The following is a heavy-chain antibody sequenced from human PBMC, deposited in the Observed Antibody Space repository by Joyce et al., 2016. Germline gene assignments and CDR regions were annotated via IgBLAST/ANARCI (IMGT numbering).Heavy chain of an antibody. D-gene: IGHD6-19*01. CDR2: ITNSGVT. J-gene: IGHJ4*02. V-gene: IGHV4-34*01. CDR1: GGPFRGFF. Sequence: QVQLQQWGAGLLKPSETLSLTCAVSGGPFRGFFWTWGRQPPGKGLEWIGDITNSGVTNYNPSLKTGVTISVDTAKNQCSLKLTSLSAADTAVYYCARSQWLAPLMYWGQGTPVTVSS. CDR3: ARSQWLAPLMY.